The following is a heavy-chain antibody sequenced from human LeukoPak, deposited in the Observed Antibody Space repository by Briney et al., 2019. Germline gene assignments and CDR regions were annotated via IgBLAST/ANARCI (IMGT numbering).Heavy chain of an antibody. CDR1: VYSITIGYY. CDR3: ARDPMTTVSGPVDWFDP. Sequence: KPSETLSPTCTFSVYSITIGYYWGWIRQPPGKGRDGLGSIYHSGSTYYNPSLKSRVTISVDTSKNQFSLKLSSVTAADTAVYYCARDPMTTVSGPVDWFDPWGQGTLVTVSS. V-gene: IGHV4-38-2*02. J-gene: IGHJ5*02. D-gene: IGHD4-11*01. CDR2: IYHSGST.